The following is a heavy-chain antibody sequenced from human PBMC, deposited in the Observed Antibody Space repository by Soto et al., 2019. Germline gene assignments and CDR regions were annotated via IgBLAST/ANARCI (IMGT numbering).Heavy chain of an antibody. D-gene: IGHD3-9*01. CDR3: ARPPGYVSDWYYFDL. V-gene: IGHV1-2*02. CDR1: GYTFTDYY. Sequence: QVQLVQSGAEVKKPGASVKVSCEASGYTFTDYYMHWVRQAPGQGFEWMGRISPKSGGTNYAQKFQGRVTMTRDTSLNTAYMELSSLMFEDTAVYYCARPPGYVSDWYYFDLWGQGTRVTVSS. J-gene: IGHJ4*02. CDR2: ISPKSGGT.